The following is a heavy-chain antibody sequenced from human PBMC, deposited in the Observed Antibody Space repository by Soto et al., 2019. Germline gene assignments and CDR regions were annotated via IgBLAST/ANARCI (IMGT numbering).Heavy chain of an antibody. V-gene: IGHV3-30-3*01. J-gene: IGHJ4*02. CDR1: GFTVSRYA. Sequence: PGGSLRLSCAASGFTVSRYAIHWVRQAPGKGLEWVAIISYDGSNKYYADSVKGRFTISRDNSKNTLSLQMNSLRAEDTAVYYCARGYYYDSSGFRLDQWGQGTLVTVSS. CDR3: ARGYYYDSSGFRLDQ. CDR2: ISYDGSNK. D-gene: IGHD3-22*01.